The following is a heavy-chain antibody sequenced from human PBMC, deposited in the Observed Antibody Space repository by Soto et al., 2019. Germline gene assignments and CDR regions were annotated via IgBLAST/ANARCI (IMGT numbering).Heavy chain of an antibody. CDR3: AILTKPTAVTSAFRGGYGLDV. Sequence: SETLYLTCTVSGGTVSSGNYFWGWIRQPPGKGLEWIGYMHSSGSTNYNPSLKSRVTISVDTSRNQFSLKLTSVTAGDTAVYYCAILTKPTAVTSAFRGGYGLDVWGQGTTVTVSS. CDR1: GGTVSSGNYF. CDR2: MHSSGST. D-gene: IGHD4-17*01. J-gene: IGHJ6*02. V-gene: IGHV4-61*01.